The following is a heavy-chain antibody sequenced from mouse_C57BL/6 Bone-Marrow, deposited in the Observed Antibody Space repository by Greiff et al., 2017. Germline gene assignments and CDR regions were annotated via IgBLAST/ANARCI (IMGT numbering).Heavy chain of an antibody. V-gene: IGHV5-12*01. CDR3: ARWPY. CDR1: GFTFSDYY. J-gene: IGHJ3*01. CDR2: ISTGGGST. Sequence: EVQLVESGGGLVQPGGSLKLSCAASGFTFSDYYMYWVRQTPEKRLEWVAYISTGGGSTYYPDTVKGRFTISRDNAKNTLYLQMSRLKSDDTAIYYCARWPYWGQGTLVTVSA.